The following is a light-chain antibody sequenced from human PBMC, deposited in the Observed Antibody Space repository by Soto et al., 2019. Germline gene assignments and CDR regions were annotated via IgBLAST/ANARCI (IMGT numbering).Light chain of an antibody. CDR1: SSDVGGFNY. Sequence: LTQPPSASGSPGQSVTISCTGTSSDVGGFNYVSWYQQHPGKAPKLMIYEVSQRPSGVPDRFSGSKSGNTASLTVSGLQAEDEADYYCSSYAGSNNPLYVFGTGTKVTVL. CDR3: SSYAGSNNPLYV. CDR2: EVS. V-gene: IGLV2-8*01. J-gene: IGLJ1*01.